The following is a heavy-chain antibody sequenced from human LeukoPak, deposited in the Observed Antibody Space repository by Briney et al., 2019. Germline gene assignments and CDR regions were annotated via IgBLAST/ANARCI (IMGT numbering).Heavy chain of an antibody. V-gene: IGHV3-49*04. Sequence: GGSLRLSCAASGFTFSSYEMNWVRQAPGKGLEWVGLIRSKTYGGTTEYAASVKGRFTVPRDDSKGVAYLQMSSLESEDTAVYYCGRDRVLTEPTPHYCAMDVWGQGTTVTVSS. CDR1: GFTFSSYE. CDR2: IRSKTYGGTT. D-gene: IGHD1-14*01. J-gene: IGHJ6*02. CDR3: GRDRVLTEPTPHYCAMDV.